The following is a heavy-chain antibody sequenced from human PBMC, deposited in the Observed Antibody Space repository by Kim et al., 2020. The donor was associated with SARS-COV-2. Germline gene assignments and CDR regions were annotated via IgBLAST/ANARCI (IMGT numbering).Heavy chain of an antibody. D-gene: IGHD3-10*01. V-gene: IGHV4-39*01. CDR3: ARLSGYYGSGSRIDY. J-gene: IGHJ4*02. Sequence: PSLKRRVTISVDTSKNPFSLKLSSVTAADTAVYYCARLSGYYGSGSRIDYWGQGTLVTVSS.